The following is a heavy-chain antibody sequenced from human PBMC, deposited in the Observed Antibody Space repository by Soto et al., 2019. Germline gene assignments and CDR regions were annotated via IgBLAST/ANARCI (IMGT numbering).Heavy chain of an antibody. Sequence: QVQLVESGGGVVQPGRSLRLSCAASGFTFSSYGMHWVRQAPGKGLEWVAVISYDGSNKYYADSVKGRFTISRDNSKKTLYLQMNSLRAGDTAVYYCAQAVGATTDWFDPWGQGTLVTVSS. CDR2: ISYDGSNK. D-gene: IGHD1-26*01. J-gene: IGHJ5*02. CDR1: GFTFSSYG. V-gene: IGHV3-30*18. CDR3: AQAVGATTDWFDP.